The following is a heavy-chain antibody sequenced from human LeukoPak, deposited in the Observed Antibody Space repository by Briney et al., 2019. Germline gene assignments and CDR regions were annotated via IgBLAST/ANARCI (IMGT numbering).Heavy chain of an antibody. J-gene: IGHJ4*02. CDR2: INWNGGST. CDR1: GFTFSSYG. V-gene: IGHV3-20*04. D-gene: IGHD5-12*01. Sequence: GGSLRLSCAASGFTFSSYGMSWVRQAPGKGLEWVSGINWNGGSTGYGDSVKGRITISRDNAKNSLYLQMNSLRAEDTALYYCARDGGYDNFDYWGQGTLVTVSS. CDR3: ARDGGYDNFDY.